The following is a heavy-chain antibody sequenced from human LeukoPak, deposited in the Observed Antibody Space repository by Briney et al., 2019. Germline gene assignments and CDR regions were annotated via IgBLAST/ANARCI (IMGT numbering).Heavy chain of an antibody. J-gene: IGHJ4*02. CDR1: GFTFDDYA. D-gene: IGHD1-26*01. CDR2: ISGDGHST. Sequence: GGSLRLSCAVSGFTFDDYAIHWVRQGPGKGLEWVSLISGDGHSTYFADSVKGRLTISRDNSINSLYLQMNSLRTEDTALYYCAKGGSFQHCFDYWGQGTLVTVSS. V-gene: IGHV3-43*02. CDR3: AKGGSFQHCFDY.